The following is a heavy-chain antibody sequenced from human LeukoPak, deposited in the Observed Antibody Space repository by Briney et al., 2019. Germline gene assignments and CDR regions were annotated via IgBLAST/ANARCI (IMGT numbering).Heavy chain of an antibody. CDR2: IDPSTGVT. V-gene: IGHV1-2*02. J-gene: IGHJ4*02. CDR1: GYTFREDY. D-gene: IGHD3-10*01. Sequence: ASLKVSCKTSGYTFREDYIYSVRQAPGQGVEWMGWIDPSTGVTNYTQTFQCRVTMTRDTSTTTVYMELSSLKSADTAVYHCARGNNYGSGSLFYSWGQGTLVTVSS. CDR3: ARGNNYGSGSLFYS.